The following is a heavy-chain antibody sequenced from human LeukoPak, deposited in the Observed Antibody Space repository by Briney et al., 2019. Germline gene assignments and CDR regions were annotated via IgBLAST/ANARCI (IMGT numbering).Heavy chain of an antibody. CDR2: INHSGST. CDR3: ASDEMAKNDPPNFGY. D-gene: IGHD5-24*01. CDR1: GGSSSGYY. J-gene: IGHJ4*02. Sequence: SETLSLTCAVYGGSSSGYYWSWIRQPPGKGLEWIGEINHSGSTNYNPSLKSRVAISVDTSKNQFSLKLSSVTAPDTAVYYCASDEMAKNDPPNFGYWGQGTLVTVSS. V-gene: IGHV4-34*01.